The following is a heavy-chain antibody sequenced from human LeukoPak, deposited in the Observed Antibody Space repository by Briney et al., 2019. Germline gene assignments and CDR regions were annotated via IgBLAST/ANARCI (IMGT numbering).Heavy chain of an antibody. CDR3: TTDPPPNYYYDSSGYYILGSLGY. D-gene: IGHD3-22*01. Sequence: GGSLRLSCAASGFTFSDAWMNWVRQAPGKGLEWVGRIKSKTDGGTTDYAAPVKGRLTNSRDDSKNTLYLQMNSLKTEDTAVYYCTTDPPPNYYYDSSGYYILGSLGYWGQGTLVTVSS. CDR2: IKSKTDGGTT. CDR1: GFTFSDAW. V-gene: IGHV3-15*01. J-gene: IGHJ4*02.